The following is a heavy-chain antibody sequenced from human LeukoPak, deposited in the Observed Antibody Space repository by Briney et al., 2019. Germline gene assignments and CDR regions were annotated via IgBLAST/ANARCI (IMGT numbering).Heavy chain of an antibody. V-gene: IGHV3-21*01. CDR3: ARDLGTRKSIAFAD. CDR2: ISSNNGYI. CDR1: GFSFSSYR. D-gene: IGHD6-6*01. Sequence: GGSLRLSCAASGFSFSSYRMNWVRQPPGKWLEWVASISSNNGYIYYADSVKGRFTISRDNGENSLHLQMNSLRAEDAAVYYCARDLGTRKSIAFADWGQGTLVTVSS. J-gene: IGHJ4*02.